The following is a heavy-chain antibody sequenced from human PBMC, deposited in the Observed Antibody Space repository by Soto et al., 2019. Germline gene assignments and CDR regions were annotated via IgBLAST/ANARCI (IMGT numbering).Heavy chain of an antibody. Sequence: SETLSLTCTFSGSSISGYYWTRIRQSPERGLEWIGYIHYSGSAHYNPSLNSRLTMSVDRSKSQFSMKLASVTAADTAVYYCARGVGGSGLNWFDPWGQGTLVTVSS. J-gene: IGHJ5*02. CDR3: ARGVGGSGLNWFDP. V-gene: IGHV4-59*12. CDR2: IHYSGSA. CDR1: GSSISGYY. D-gene: IGHD6-19*01.